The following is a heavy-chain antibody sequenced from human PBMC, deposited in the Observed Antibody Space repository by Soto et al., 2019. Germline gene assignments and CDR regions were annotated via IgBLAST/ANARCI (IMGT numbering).Heavy chain of an antibody. CDR1: GFTFTSYA. Sequence: EVQLLQSGGDLVQPGGSLRLSCAASGFTFTSYAMSWVRQAPGKGLEWVSALSGTADSTDYADSVKGRFTISRDDSKTTLYLQMSSLTAEDTAIYYCVRDSGNYGSGSFHHWGQGALVTVSS. CDR3: VRDSGNYGSGSFHH. CDR2: LSGTADST. V-gene: IGHV3-23*01. J-gene: IGHJ4*02. D-gene: IGHD3-10*01.